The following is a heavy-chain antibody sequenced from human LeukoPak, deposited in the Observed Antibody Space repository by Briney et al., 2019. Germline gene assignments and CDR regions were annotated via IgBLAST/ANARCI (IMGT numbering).Heavy chain of an antibody. CDR2: ISGSGGST. Sequence: GGSLRSSCAASGFTFSSYAMSSVRQAPGKGLEWVSAISGSGGSTYYADSVKGRFTISRDNSKNTLYLQMNSLRAEDTAVYYCAKTPDSGVGYCSGGSCYAGYYFDYWGQGTLVTVSS. V-gene: IGHV3-23*01. J-gene: IGHJ4*02. D-gene: IGHD2-15*01. CDR1: GFTFSSYA. CDR3: AKTPDSGVGYCSGGSCYAGYYFDY.